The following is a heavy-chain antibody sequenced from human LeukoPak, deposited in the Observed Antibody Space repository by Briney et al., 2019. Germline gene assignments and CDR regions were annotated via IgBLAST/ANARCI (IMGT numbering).Heavy chain of an antibody. D-gene: IGHD5-18*01. CDR3: AGYSYDAFDI. CDR2: IYTSGST. Sequence: PSETLSLTCTVSGGSISSYYWSWIRQPAGKGLEWIGRIYTSGSTNYNPSLKSRVTMSVDTSKNQSSLKLSSVTAADTAVYYCAGYSYDAFDIWVQGTMVTVSS. J-gene: IGHJ3*02. V-gene: IGHV4-4*07. CDR1: GGSISSYY.